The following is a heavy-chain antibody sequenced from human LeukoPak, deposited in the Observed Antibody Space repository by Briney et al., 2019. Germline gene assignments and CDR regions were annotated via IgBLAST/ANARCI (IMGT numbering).Heavy chain of an antibody. V-gene: IGHV3-23*01. CDR2: ISGSGGST. J-gene: IGHJ6*02. Sequence: GGSLRLSCAASGFTFSSYAMSWVRQAPGKELEWVSAISGSGGSTYYADSVKGRFTISRDNSKNTLYLQMNSLRAEDTAVYYCAKAALGGCSSTSCYASYYYYGMDVWGQGTTVTVSS. CDR1: GFTFSSYA. D-gene: IGHD2-2*01. CDR3: AKAALGGCSSTSCYASYYYYGMDV.